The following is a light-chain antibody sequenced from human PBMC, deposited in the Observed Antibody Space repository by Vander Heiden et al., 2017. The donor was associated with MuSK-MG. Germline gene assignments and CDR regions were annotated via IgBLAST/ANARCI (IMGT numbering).Light chain of an antibody. J-gene: IGKJ2*02. CDR1: QNIDTY. V-gene: IGKV1-39*01. CDR3: QQSNTPPCT. CDR2: GVS. Sequence: DIQMTQSSFSLSASIGDSVIITCPPSQNIDTYFNWYQETARNPPKVLIAGVSGLRTGVPSRFSGSGSGTDFTLTINKLQPEDFANYHCQQSNTPPCTFGQGTKVVIK.